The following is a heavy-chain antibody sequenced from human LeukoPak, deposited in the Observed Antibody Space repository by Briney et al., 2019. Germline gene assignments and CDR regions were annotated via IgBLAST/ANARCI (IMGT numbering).Heavy chain of an antibody. CDR2: ISGSGGST. CDR1: GFTFSSYA. V-gene: IGHV3-23*01. Sequence: GGSLRLSCAASGFTFSSYAMSWVRQAPGKGLEWVSAISGSGGSTYYADSVKGRFTISRDNSKNTLYLQMNSLRAEDTAVYYCAKVGGLRYFDWFTSDYWGQGTLVTVSS. CDR3: AKVGGLRYFDWFTSDY. D-gene: IGHD3-9*01. J-gene: IGHJ4*02.